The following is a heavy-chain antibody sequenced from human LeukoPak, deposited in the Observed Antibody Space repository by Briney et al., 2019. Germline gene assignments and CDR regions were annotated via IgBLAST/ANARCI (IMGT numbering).Heavy chain of an antibody. CDR2: INHSGST. CDR3: ASEVVVPAAIVSNWFDP. CDR1: GGSFSGYY. D-gene: IGHD2-2*02. Sequence: SETLSLTCAVYGGSFSGYYWSWIRQPPGKGLEWIGDINHSGSTNYNPSLKSRVTISVDTSKNQFSLKLSSVTAADTAVYYCASEVVVPAAIVSNWFDPWGQGTLVTVSS. V-gene: IGHV4-34*01. J-gene: IGHJ5*02.